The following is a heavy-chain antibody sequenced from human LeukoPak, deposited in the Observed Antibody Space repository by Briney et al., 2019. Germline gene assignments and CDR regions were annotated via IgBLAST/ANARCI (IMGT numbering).Heavy chain of an antibody. CDR3: ATEGPGMSGYFDY. CDR1: GFRFSHHA. D-gene: IGHD3-10*01. V-gene: IGHV3-23*01. Sequence: GGTLRLSCIASGFRFSHHAMSWVRQAPGKGLEWVSAISGSGGSTYYADSVKGRFTISRDNSKNTLYLQMNSLRAEDTAVYYCATEGPGMSGYFDYWGQGTLVTVSS. CDR2: ISGSGGST. J-gene: IGHJ4*02.